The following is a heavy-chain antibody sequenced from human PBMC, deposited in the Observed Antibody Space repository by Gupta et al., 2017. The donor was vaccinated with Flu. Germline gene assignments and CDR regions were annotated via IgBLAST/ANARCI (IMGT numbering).Heavy chain of an antibody. CDR1: GFRLSDYE. J-gene: IGHJ4*02. D-gene: IGHD3-10*01. Sequence: QMEESGGGLLQPGGSLRLSCGASGFRLSDYEVNWVRQTPGKGLEWLSYISTSGSTVNYADSVKGRFTISRDNAENSVHLQMTSLRAEDTGVYYCVRLFYFNSCFDYWGQGTLVTVSS. CDR3: VRLFYFNSCFDY. CDR2: ISTSGSTV. V-gene: IGHV3-48*03.